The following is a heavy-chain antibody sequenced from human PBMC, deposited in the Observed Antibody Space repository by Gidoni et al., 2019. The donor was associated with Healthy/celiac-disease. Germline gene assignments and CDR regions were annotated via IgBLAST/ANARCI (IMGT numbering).Heavy chain of an antibody. V-gene: IGHV1-8*01. CDR3: ARGEGQRYGSGSYYRYYYGMDV. Sequence: QVQLVQSGAEVKKPGASVKVSCKASGYTFTSYDINWVRQATGQGLEWMGWMNPNSGNTGYAQKFQGRVTMTRNTSISTAYMELSSLRSEDTAVYYCARGEGQRYGSGSYYRYYYGMDVWGQGTTVTVSS. CDR2: MNPNSGNT. D-gene: IGHD3-10*01. J-gene: IGHJ6*02. CDR1: GYTFTSYD.